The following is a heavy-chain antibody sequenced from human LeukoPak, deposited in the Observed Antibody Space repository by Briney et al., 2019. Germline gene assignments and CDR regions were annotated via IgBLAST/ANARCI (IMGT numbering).Heavy chain of an antibody. D-gene: IGHD5-18*01. CDR2: ISGSGGST. J-gene: IGHJ4*02. CDR3: AKVDTAMGVFDY. V-gene: IGHV3-23*01. Sequence: RLSCTGAGVAYGRCVMSGVRRALGKGLEWVSAISGSGGSTYYADSVKGRFTISRDNSKNTLYLQMNSLRAEDTAVYYCAKVDTAMGVFDYWGQGTLVTVSS. CDR1: GVAYGRCV.